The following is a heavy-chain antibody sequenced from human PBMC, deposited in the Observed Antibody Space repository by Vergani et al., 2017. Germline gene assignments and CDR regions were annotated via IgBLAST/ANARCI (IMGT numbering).Heavy chain of an antibody. V-gene: IGHV1-2*02. D-gene: IGHD2-15*01. J-gene: IGHJ4*02. CDR1: GYTFTGYY. CDR3: ASGRKACSGGSCYHFDY. CDR2: INPNSGGT. Sequence: QVQLVQSGAEVKKPGASVKVSCKASGYTFTGYYMPWVRQAPGQGLEWMGWINPNSGGTNYAQKFQGRVTMTRDTSISTAYMELSRLRSDDTAVYYCASGRKACSGGSCYHFDYWGQGTLVTVSS.